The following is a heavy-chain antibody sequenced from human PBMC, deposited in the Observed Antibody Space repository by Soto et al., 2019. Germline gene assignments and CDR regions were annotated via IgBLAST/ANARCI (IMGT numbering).Heavy chain of an antibody. Sequence: QVQLVQSGAEVKKPGASVKVSGKASGYTFTSYGISWVRQAPGQGLEWMGWISAYNGNTNYAQKLQGRVTMTTDTTTREAYTELRSLRSDDTAENYCARDGWYVGDYWGQGTLVPVSS. J-gene: IGHJ4*02. V-gene: IGHV1-18*01. CDR3: ARDGWYVGDY. CDR2: ISAYNGNT. CDR1: GYTFTSYG. D-gene: IGHD6-19*01.